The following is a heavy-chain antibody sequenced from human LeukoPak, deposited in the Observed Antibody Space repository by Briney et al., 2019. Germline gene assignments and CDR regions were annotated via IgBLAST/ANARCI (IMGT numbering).Heavy chain of an antibody. CDR1: GFTFSSYA. Sequence: GGSLRLSCAASGFTFSSYAMSWVRQAPGKGLEWVSAISGSGGSTYYADSVKGRFTISRDNSKNTLYLQMNSLRAEDTAVHYCAKLSGSYPTGGYWGQGTLVTVSS. J-gene: IGHJ4*02. D-gene: IGHD1-26*01. CDR2: ISGSGGST. CDR3: AKLSGSYPTGGY. V-gene: IGHV3-23*01.